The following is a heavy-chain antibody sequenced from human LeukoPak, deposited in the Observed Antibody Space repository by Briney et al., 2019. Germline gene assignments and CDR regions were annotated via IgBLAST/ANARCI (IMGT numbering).Heavy chain of an antibody. J-gene: IGHJ4*02. CDR2: IIPILGIA. Sequence: SVKVSCKASGGTFSSYAISWVRQAPGQGLEWMGRIIPILGIANYAQKFQGRVTITADKSTSTAYMELSSLRSEDTAVYYCASPFPGENGGSYYWGQGTLVTVSS. CDR1: GGTFSSYA. D-gene: IGHD1-26*01. CDR3: ASPFPGENGGSYY. V-gene: IGHV1-69*04.